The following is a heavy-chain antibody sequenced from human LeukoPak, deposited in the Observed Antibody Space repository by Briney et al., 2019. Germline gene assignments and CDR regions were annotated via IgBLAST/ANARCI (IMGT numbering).Heavy chain of an antibody. Sequence: ASVKVSCKASGYTLTNYGVSWVRQAPGQGLEWMGWISAYNDNTNYAQKLQGRVTMTTDTSTSTAYMELRSLRSDDTAVYYCARVLRYCSGGNCYSGGLGYMDVWGKGTTVTISS. CDR1: GYTLTNYG. CDR2: ISAYNDNT. J-gene: IGHJ6*03. CDR3: ARVLRYCSGGNCYSGGLGYMDV. D-gene: IGHD2-15*01. V-gene: IGHV1-18*01.